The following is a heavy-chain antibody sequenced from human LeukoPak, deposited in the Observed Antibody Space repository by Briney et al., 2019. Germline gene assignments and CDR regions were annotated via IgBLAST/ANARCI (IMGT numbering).Heavy chain of an antibody. CDR3: GGGFGEAYYYYYYMDV. CDR1: KFTFSTFS. CDR2: ISGRGGYT. J-gene: IGHJ6*03. D-gene: IGHD3-10*01. V-gene: IGHV3-23*01. Sequence: GGSLRLSCAASKFTFSTFSMSWVRQAPGKGLEWVSSISGRGGYTYYADSVKGRFTISRDNSKNTLSLQMNSLRAEDTAVYCAGGGFGEAYYYYYYMDVRGKGTTVTVSS.